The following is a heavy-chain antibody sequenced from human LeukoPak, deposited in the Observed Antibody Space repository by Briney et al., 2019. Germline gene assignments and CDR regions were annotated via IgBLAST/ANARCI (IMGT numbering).Heavy chain of an antibody. CDR3: ARDDPYYYDSSGYYGFDY. CDR1: GFTFSSYS. V-gene: IGHV3-48*04. CDR2: ISSSSSTI. D-gene: IGHD3-22*01. Sequence: GGSLRLSCAASGFTFSSYSMNWVRQAPGKGLEWVSYISSSSSTIYYADSVKGRFAISRDNAKNSLYLQMNSLRAEDTAVYYCARDDPYYYDSSGYYGFDYWGQGTLVTVSS. J-gene: IGHJ4*02.